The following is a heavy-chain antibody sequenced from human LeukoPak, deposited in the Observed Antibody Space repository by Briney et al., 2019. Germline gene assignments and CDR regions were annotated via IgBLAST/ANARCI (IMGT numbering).Heavy chain of an antibody. D-gene: IGHD4-11*01. Sequence: SETLSLTCAVSVGSISSSSYYGGWSRQPPGKVLELIGSIYYSGSTYYNPSLKSRLTISVDTSKNQFSLKLSSVTAADTAVYYCARRQELRFDWFDPWGQGTLVTVSS. CDR3: ARRQELRFDWFDP. CDR2: IYYSGST. J-gene: IGHJ5*02. CDR1: VGSISSSSYY. V-gene: IGHV4-39*01.